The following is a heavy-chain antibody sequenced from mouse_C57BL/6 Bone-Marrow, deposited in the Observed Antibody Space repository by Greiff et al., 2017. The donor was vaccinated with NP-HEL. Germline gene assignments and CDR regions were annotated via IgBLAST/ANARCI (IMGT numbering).Heavy chain of an antibody. D-gene: IGHD2-10*02. J-gene: IGHJ4*01. CDR3: ASGGYGKGYYYAMDY. CDR2: IYPGDGDT. CDR1: GYAFSSSW. V-gene: IGHV1-82*01. Sequence: QVQLKESGPELVKPGASVKISCKASGYAFSSSWMNWVKQRPGKGLEWIGRIYPGDGDTNYNGKFKGKATLTADKSSSTAYMQLSSLTSEDSAVYFCASGGYGKGYYYAMDYWGQGTSVTVSS.